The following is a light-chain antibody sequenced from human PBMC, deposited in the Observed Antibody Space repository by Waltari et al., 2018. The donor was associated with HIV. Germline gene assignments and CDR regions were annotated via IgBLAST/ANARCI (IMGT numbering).Light chain of an antibody. Sequence: QSVMTQPPSVSGTPGQRVTISCSGSSSHIGSNPVIWYQQYPGTAPKLLVWNYNQRPAGVPVRFSGAKSGTSASLAISGLQAEDEADYYCATWEDSVKGVVFGGENKLSVL. CDR3: ATWEDSVKGVV. CDR2: NYN. V-gene: IGLV1-44*01. J-gene: IGLJ3*02. CDR1: SSHIGSNP.